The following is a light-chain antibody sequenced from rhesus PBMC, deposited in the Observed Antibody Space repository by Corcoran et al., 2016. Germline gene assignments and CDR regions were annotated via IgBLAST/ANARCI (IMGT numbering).Light chain of an antibody. V-gene: IGKV1-74*01. CDR3: QHGYGTPFT. Sequence: DIQMTQSPSSLSASVGDRVTITCRASENVNNYLNWYQQKQGKAPNLLIYKASTLQSGVPSRFSGIGSGTDYTFTISSLQPEDVATYYCQHGYGTPFTFGPGTKLDIK. J-gene: IGKJ3*01. CDR2: KAS. CDR1: ENVNNY.